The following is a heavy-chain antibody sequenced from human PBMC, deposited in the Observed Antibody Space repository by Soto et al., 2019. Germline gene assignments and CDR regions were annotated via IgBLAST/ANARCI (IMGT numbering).Heavy chain of an antibody. D-gene: IGHD2-8*01. CDR3: ARTMVYASYNWFDP. J-gene: IGHJ5*02. V-gene: IGHV4-30-2*01. CDR1: GGSISSGGYS. CDR2: INHSGST. Sequence: SETLSLTCAVSGGSISSGGYSWSWIRQPPGKGLEWIGYINHSGSTNYNPSLKSRVTISVDTSKNQFSLKLSSVTAADTAVYYCARTMVYASYNWFDPWGQGTLVTVSS.